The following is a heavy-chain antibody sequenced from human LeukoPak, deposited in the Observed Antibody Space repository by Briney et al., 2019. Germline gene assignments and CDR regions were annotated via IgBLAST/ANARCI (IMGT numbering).Heavy chain of an antibody. D-gene: IGHD6-19*01. Sequence: PGGSRRLSCAASGFTFSSYAMSWVRQAPGKGLEWVSAISGSGGSTYYADSVKGRFTISRDNSKNTLYLQMNSLRAEDTAVYYCARFGTSLYSSGWYSHFDYWGQGTLVTVSS. CDR1: GFTFSSYA. V-gene: IGHV3-23*01. CDR2: ISGSGGST. J-gene: IGHJ4*02. CDR3: ARFGTSLYSSGWYSHFDY.